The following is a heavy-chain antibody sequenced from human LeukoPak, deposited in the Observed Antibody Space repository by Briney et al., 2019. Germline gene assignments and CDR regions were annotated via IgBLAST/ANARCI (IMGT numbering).Heavy chain of an antibody. J-gene: IGHJ4*02. CDR3: AKGQELDDGVFDS. CDR1: GFTFSNAW. V-gene: IGHV3-23*01. CDR2: IRGNGDTA. D-gene: IGHD1-1*01. Sequence: GGSLRLSCAASGFTFSNAWMSWVRQAPGKGLEWVSTIRGNGDTAYNADSVRGRFAISRDESKNALFLQMNSLRLEDTAIYYCAKGQELDDGVFDSWGQGTRVTVSS.